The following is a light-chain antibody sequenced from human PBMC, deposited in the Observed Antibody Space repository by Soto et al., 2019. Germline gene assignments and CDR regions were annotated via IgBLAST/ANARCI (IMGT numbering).Light chain of an antibody. J-gene: IGKJ1*01. V-gene: IGKV3-15*01. Sequence: EIVMTQSPATLSVSPGERATRSCRASQSVSSNLAWYQQNPGQAPRLLIYGASTRATGIPARFSGSGSGTEFPHTISSLQSEDFAVYYCQQYNNWPQTFGQGTKVEIK. CDR3: QQYNNWPQT. CDR1: QSVSSN. CDR2: GAS.